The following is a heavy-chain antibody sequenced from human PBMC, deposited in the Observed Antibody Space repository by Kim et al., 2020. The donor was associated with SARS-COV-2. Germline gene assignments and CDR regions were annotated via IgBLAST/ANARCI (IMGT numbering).Heavy chain of an antibody. Sequence: GGSLRLSCAASGFTFSSYAMSWVRQAPGKGLEWVASITDSGGSKYYADSVKGRFTISRDNSKNTLYLQMNSLRAEDTALYYCAKSGQLDNWGQGTLVTVSS. V-gene: IGHV3-23*01. CDR1: GFTFSSYA. D-gene: IGHD5-12*01. CDR2: ITDSGGSK. CDR3: AKSGQLDN. J-gene: IGHJ4*02.